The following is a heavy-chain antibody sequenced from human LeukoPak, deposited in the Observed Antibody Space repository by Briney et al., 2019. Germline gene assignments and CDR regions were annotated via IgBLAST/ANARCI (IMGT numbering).Heavy chain of an antibody. CDR1: GGSISSSNW. V-gene: IGHV4-4*02. CDR3: ARSHLGYSYGFYYYYYMDV. CDR2: IYHSGST. J-gene: IGHJ6*03. D-gene: IGHD5-18*01. Sequence: SETLSLTCAVSGGSISSSNWWSWVRQPPGKGLEWIGEIYHSGSTNYNPSLKSRVTISVDTSKNQFSLKLSSVTAADTAVYYCARSHLGYSYGFYYYYYMDVWGKGTTVTVSS.